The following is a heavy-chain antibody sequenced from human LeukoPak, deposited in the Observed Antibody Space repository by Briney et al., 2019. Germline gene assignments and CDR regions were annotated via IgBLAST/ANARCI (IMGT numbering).Heavy chain of an antibody. J-gene: IGHJ4*02. CDR1: GFTFSSYA. CDR3: AKDDYDILTGYYSIDY. V-gene: IGHV3-23*01. D-gene: IGHD3-9*01. CDR2: ISGSGGST. Sequence: GGSLRLSCAASGFTFSSYAMSWVRQAPGKGLEWVSAISGSGGSTYYADSVKGRFTISRDNSKNTLYLQMNRLRAEDTAVYYCAKDDYDILTGYYSIDYWGQGTLVTVSS.